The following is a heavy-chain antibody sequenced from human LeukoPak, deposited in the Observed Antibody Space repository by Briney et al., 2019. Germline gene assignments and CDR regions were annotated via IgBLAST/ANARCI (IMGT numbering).Heavy chain of an antibody. CDR1: GYTFNNYG. Sequence: GASVKVSCKASGYTFNNYGITWVRQAPGQGLEWMGGIIPIFGTANYAQKFQGRVTITADESTSTAYMELSSLRSEDTAVYYCARDTEEKPAAIRIARTTHYYYMDVWGKGTTVTVSS. D-gene: IGHD2-2*02. CDR2: IIPIFGTA. CDR3: ARDTEEKPAAIRIARTTHYYYMDV. J-gene: IGHJ6*03. V-gene: IGHV1-69*13.